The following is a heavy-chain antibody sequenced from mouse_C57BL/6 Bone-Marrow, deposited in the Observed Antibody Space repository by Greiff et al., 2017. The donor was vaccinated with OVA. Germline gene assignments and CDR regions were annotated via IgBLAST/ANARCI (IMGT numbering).Heavy chain of an antibody. CDR2: IHPNSGST. CDR3: ARGGVGQYYFDD. CDR1: GYTFTSYW. Sequence: VQLQQPGAELVKPGASVKLSCKASGYTFTSYWMHWVKQRPGQGLEWIGMIHPNSGSTNYNEKFKSKATLTVDKSSSTAYMQLSSLTSEDSAVYYCARGGVGQYYFDDWGKGTTLTVSS. D-gene: IGHD3-3*01. V-gene: IGHV1-64*01. J-gene: IGHJ2*01.